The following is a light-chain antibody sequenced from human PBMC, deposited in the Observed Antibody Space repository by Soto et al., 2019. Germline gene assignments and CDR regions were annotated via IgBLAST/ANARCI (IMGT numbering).Light chain of an antibody. CDR2: GAS. Sequence: EIVMTQSPATLSVSPGDGATLSCRASQSVDSNLAWYQQKPGQAPSLLIFGASSRATGIPDRFSGSGSGTDFTLTISGLEPEDFAVYYCQQYGSSPLTFGGRTKVDNK. CDR3: QQYGSSPLT. J-gene: IGKJ4*01. CDR1: QSVDSN. V-gene: IGKV3-20*01.